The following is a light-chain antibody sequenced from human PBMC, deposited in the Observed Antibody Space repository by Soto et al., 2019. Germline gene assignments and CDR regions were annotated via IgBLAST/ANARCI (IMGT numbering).Light chain of an antibody. CDR2: LHSDGSH. V-gene: IGLV4-69*01. CDR1: SGHSNYA. CDR3: QTWGAGIVV. Sequence: QLVLTQSPSASASLGASVKLTCTLSSGHSNYAIAWHQQQSEKGPRYLMKLHSDGSHSKGDGIPDRFSGSSSGAERYLTISSLQSEDEADYYCQTWGAGIVVFGGGTTLTVL. J-gene: IGLJ2*01.